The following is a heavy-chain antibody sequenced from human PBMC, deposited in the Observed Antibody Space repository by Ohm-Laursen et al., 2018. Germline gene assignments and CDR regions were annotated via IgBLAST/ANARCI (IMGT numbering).Heavy chain of an antibody. CDR2: IKRDGSET. D-gene: IGHD1-1*01. Sequence: SLRLSCAASGFTFSYSWMSWVRQAPGKGLEWVANIKRDGSETYYGDSVKGRFTISRDNAKNSLYLQMNSLRVEDTAVYYCARSRGFDYWGQGTPVTVSS. CDR1: GFTFSYSW. V-gene: IGHV3-7*01. CDR3: ARSRGFDY. J-gene: IGHJ4*02.